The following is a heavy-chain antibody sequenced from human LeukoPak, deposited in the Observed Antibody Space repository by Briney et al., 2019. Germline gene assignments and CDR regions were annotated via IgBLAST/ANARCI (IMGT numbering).Heavy chain of an antibody. V-gene: IGHV3-7*01. CDR3: ARDGTAAGLYFDL. CDR1: GFTFSSYS. D-gene: IGHD6-13*01. CDR2: IRQDGGEK. J-gene: IGHJ4*01. Sequence: GGSLRLSCAVSGFTFSSYSMNWVRQAPGKGLEWVASIRQDGGEKSYVDSVKGRFTLSRDNTKNSLYLQMSSLRAEDTAVYYCARDGTAAGLYFDLWGQGTLVTVSS.